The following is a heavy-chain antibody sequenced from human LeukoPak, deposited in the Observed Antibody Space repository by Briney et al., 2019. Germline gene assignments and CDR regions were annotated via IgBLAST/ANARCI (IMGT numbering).Heavy chain of an antibody. CDR3: AKEGGNFYRGRFDY. Sequence: ASVKVSCKASGCTLTTYYMHWVRQAPGQGLEWMGVINPSGARTTYAQKFQDRITLTRDTSTSTIYMELSSLRSEDTAVYYCAKEGGNFYRGRFDYWGQGSLVTVSS. CDR1: GCTLTTYY. CDR2: INPSGART. J-gene: IGHJ4*02. V-gene: IGHV1-46*01. D-gene: IGHD1-26*01.